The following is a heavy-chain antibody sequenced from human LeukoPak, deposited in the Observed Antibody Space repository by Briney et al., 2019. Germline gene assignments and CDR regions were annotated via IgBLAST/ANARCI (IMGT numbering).Heavy chain of an antibody. V-gene: IGHV1-46*01. CDR1: GYIFTRHY. J-gene: IGHJ4*02. CDR2: INTSGGTT. CDR3: VRDFDDYGDSRDY. Sequence: ASVKVSCKASGYIFTRHYIHWVRQAPGQGLEWMGIINTSGGTTSYAQKFQGRVTMTRDTSTSTVYMELSSLRSEDTAVYYCVRDFDDYGDSRDYWGQGTLVTVSS. D-gene: IGHD4-17*01.